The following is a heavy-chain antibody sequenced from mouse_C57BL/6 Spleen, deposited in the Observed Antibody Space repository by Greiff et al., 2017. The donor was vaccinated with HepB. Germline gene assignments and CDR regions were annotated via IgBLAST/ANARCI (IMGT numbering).Heavy chain of an antibody. CDR1: GYAFSSYW. J-gene: IGHJ4*01. CDR3: ASIYYDYDVGAMDY. Sequence: VKLQESGAELVKPGASVKISCKASGYAFSSYWMNWVKQRPGKGLEWIGQIYPGDGDTNYNGKFKGKATLTADKSSSTAYMQLSSLTSEDSAVYFCASIYYDYDVGAMDYWGQGTSVTVSS. CDR2: IYPGDGDT. V-gene: IGHV1-80*01. D-gene: IGHD2-4*01.